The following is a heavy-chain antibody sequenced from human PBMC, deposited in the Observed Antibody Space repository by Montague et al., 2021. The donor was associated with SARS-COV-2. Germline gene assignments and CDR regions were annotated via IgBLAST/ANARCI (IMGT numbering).Heavy chain of an antibody. D-gene: IGHD3-16*01. CDR3: ARHYDHSSRVDS. V-gene: IGHV4-59*08. J-gene: IGHJ4*02. CDR1: GGSISSDY. Sequence: SETLSLTCTVSGGSISSDYWTWIRQPPGKGLGWIGFVYYRGNTYSNPSLRGRVTISVDTSSNHFSLTLTSVTAADTAIYYCARHYDHSSRVDSWGQGTLVTVSS. CDR2: VYYRGNT.